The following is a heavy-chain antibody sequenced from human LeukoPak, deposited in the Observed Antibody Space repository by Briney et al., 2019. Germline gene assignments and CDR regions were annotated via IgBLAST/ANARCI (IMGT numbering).Heavy chain of an antibody. CDR2: INPSGGST. D-gene: IGHD6-13*01. J-gene: IGHJ6*02. CDR1: GYIFTSYY. CDR3: ARGSSWFQPDYYYYYGMDV. V-gene: IGHV1-46*01. Sequence: ASVKISCKASGYIFTSYYMHWVRQAPGQGLEWMGIINPSGGSTNYAQKFQGWVTMTRDTSISTAYMELSRLRSDDTAVYYCARGSSWFQPDYYYYYGMDVWGQGTTVTVSS.